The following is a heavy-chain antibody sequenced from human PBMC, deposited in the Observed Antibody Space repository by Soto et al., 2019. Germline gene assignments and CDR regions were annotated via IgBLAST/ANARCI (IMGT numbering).Heavy chain of an antibody. V-gene: IGHV4-34*01. CDR1: GGSFSGYY. CDR2: INHSGST. J-gene: IGHJ5*02. D-gene: IGHD2-2*01. Sequence: QVQLQQWGAGLLKPSETLSLTCAVYGGSFSGYYWSWIRQPPGKGLEWIGEINHSGSTNYNPSLKSRVTISVDTSKNQFSRKLSSVTAADTAVYYCARAVPADNWFDPWGQGTLVTVSS. CDR3: ARAVPADNWFDP.